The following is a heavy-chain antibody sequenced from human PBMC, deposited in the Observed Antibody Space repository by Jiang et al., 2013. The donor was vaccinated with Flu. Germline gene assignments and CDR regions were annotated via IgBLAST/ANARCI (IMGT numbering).Heavy chain of an antibody. CDR1: GYTSNVYY. V-gene: IGHV1-46*02. D-gene: IGHD2-2*01. J-gene: IGHJ4*02. CDR3: ATLVPTAIRGFQF. CDR2: IDSSSTTT. Sequence: GAEVKKPGAAVKVSCTASGYTSNVYYVHWVRQAPGQGLEWMGLIDSSSTTTNYAQQFQGRLSITTDTSTSTVYMELNSLRSEDTAVYYCATLVPTAIRGFQFWGQGTLVTVSS.